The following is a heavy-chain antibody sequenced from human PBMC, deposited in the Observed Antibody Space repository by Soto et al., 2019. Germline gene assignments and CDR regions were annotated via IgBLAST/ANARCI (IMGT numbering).Heavy chain of an antibody. D-gene: IGHD3-22*01. J-gene: IGHJ6*02. CDR1: GYTFTGYY. V-gene: IGHV1-2*02. CDR2: INPNSGGT. Sequence: ASVKVSCKASGYTFTGYYMHWVRQAPGQGLEWMGWINPNSGGTNYAQKFQGRVTMTRDTSISTAYMELSRLRSDDTAVYYCARTLSTYHYDSSGYYSGPYYYYGMDVWGQGTPVTVSS. CDR3: ARTLSTYHYDSSGYYSGPYYYYGMDV.